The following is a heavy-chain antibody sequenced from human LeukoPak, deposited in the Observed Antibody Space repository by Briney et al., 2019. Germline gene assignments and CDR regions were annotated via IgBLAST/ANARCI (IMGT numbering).Heavy chain of an antibody. CDR3: ATYGDFPYCFHY. V-gene: IGHV4-4*02. CDR2: IYHSGST. J-gene: IGHJ4*02. Sequence: SETLSLTCAVSGGSISSSNWWSWVRQPPGKGLEWIGEIYHSGSTNYNPSLKGRVTISVDKSKNQFSLKLSSVTAADTAEYYCATYGDFPYCFHYWGQGTLVTVSS. CDR1: GGSISSSNW. D-gene: IGHD2-21*02.